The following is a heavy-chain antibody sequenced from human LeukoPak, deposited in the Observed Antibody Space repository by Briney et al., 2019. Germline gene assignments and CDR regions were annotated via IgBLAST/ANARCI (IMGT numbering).Heavy chain of an antibody. CDR3: ARDWNDSSGYGGFEI. CDR1: GGSISSYY. D-gene: IGHD3-22*01. V-gene: IGHV4-59*01. CDR2: IYYSGST. Sequence: SSETLSLTCTVSGGSISSYYWNWIRQPPGKGLEWIGYIYYSGSTNYNPSLKGRVTISVDTSKNQFSLNLSSVTAADTAVYYCARDWNDSSGYGGFEIWGQGTMVTVSS. J-gene: IGHJ3*02.